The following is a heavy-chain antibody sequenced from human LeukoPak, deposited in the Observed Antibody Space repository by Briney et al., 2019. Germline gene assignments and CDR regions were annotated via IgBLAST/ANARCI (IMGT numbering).Heavy chain of an antibody. D-gene: IGHD3-10*01. CDR2: ISAYNGNT. Sequence: ASVKVSCKASGYTFTSYGISWVRQAPGQGLEWMGWISAYNGNTNYAQKLQGRVTMTTDTSTSTAYMELRSLRSGDTAVYYCARSTMVRGVNWFDPWGQGTLVTVSS. CDR3: ARSTMVRGVNWFDP. CDR1: GYTFTSYG. V-gene: IGHV1-18*04. J-gene: IGHJ5*02.